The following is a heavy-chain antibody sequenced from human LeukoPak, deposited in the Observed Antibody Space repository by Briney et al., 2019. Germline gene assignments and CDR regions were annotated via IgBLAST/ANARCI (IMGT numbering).Heavy chain of an antibody. V-gene: IGHV1-69*13. D-gene: IGHD3-22*01. CDR1: GYTFTSYG. Sequence: SVKVSCKASGYTFTSYGISWVRQAPGQGLEWMGGIIPIFGTANYAQKFQGRVTITADESTSTAYMELSSLRSEDTAVYYCARDYYDSSGYHYWGQGTLVTVSS. CDR3: ARDYYDSSGYHY. CDR2: IIPIFGTA. J-gene: IGHJ4*02.